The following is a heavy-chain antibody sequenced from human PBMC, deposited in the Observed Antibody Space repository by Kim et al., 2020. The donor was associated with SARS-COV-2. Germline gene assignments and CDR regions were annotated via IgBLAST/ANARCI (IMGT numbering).Heavy chain of an antibody. V-gene: IGHV3-15*01. CDR3: VRGSTSS. J-gene: IGHJ4*02. D-gene: IGHD2-2*01. Sequence: DGGTTDYAAPVKDRFTISRDDSKTTLYLQMNDLKTEDTAVYHCVRGSTSSWGQGTLVSVSS. CDR2: DGGTT.